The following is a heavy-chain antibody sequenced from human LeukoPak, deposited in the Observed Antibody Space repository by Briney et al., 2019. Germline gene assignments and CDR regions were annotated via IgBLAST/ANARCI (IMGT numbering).Heavy chain of an antibody. CDR3: AKVGLESYWYFDL. J-gene: IGHJ2*01. V-gene: IGHV3-48*01. CDR2: ISSSSSTI. CDR1: GFTFSTYS. Sequence: GGSLRLSCAASGFTFSTYSMNWVRQAPGKGLEWVSYISSSSSTIYYADSVKGRFTISRDNSKNTLYLQMNSLRAEDTAVYYCAKVGLESYWYFDLWGRGTLVTVSS. D-gene: IGHD3/OR15-3a*01.